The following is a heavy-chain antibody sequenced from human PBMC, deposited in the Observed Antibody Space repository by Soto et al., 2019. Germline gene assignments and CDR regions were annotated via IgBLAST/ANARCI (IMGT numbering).Heavy chain of an antibody. CDR1: GGTFSTYT. CDR3: ARGLECRGYCLDKPTWLGH. Sequence: SVKVSCKASGGTFSTYTFSWVRQAPGQGLEWMGRIIPIFGTPYYAQKFQGRVTITADKSTSTVYMELSSLGSDDTAVYFCARGLECRGYCLDKPTWLGHWGQGTLVTVSS. J-gene: IGHJ5*02. D-gene: IGHD2-15*01. CDR2: IIPIFGTP. V-gene: IGHV1-69*06.